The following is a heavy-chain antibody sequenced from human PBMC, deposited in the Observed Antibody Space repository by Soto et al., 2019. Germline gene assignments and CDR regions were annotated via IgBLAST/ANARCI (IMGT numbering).Heavy chain of an antibody. CDR1: GFTFSSYA. CDR2: ISANGQGI. D-gene: IGHD1-7*01. V-gene: IGHV3-23*01. J-gene: IGHJ4*02. CDR3: AKDRNYPRDQFHN. Sequence: GGSLRLSCAPSGFTFSSYAMSWVRQAPGKGLEWVSAISANGQGIYYADSVKGRFIISRDSSKNTVFLHMDSLTAEDTAVYYCAKDRNYPRDQFHNWGQGTLVTVSS.